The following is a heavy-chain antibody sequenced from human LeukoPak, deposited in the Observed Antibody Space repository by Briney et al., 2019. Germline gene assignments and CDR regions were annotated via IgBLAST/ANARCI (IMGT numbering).Heavy chain of an antibody. J-gene: IGHJ3*02. Sequence: GGSLRLSRAASGFTFSSYGMHWVRQAPGKGLEWVAFIRYDGSNKHYADSVKGRFTISRDNSKNTLYLQMNSLRAEDTAVYYCAKDYYYDSSGLIWGQGTMVTVSS. CDR1: GFTFSSYG. D-gene: IGHD3-22*01. CDR2: IRYDGSNK. V-gene: IGHV3-30*02. CDR3: AKDYYYDSSGLI.